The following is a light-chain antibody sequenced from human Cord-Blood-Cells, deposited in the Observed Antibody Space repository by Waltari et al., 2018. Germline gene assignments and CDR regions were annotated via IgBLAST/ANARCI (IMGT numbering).Light chain of an antibody. CDR3: QSAYSSGTYVV. CDR1: ALPKQY. V-gene: IGLV3-25*02. J-gene: IGLJ2*01. Sequence: SYELTQPPSVSVSPGQTARITCSGDALPKQYAYWYQKKPGQAPVLVIYKDSERPSGIPERFSGSSAGTTVTLTISGVQAEDEADYYCQSAYSSGTYVVFGGGTKLTVL. CDR2: KDS.